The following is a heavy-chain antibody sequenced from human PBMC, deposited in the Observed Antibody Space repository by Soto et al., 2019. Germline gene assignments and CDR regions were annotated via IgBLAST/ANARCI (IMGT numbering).Heavy chain of an antibody. Sequence: PGGSLRLSCAASGFTLSSYWMHWFRQAPGKGLVWVSRINSDGSTTSYADSVKGRFTISRDNAKNTLDLQMNSLRVEDTAVYYCARDLTGSGTYWGQGTLVTVSS. CDR1: GFTLSSYW. D-gene: IGHD2-15*01. J-gene: IGHJ4*02. CDR2: INSDGSTT. V-gene: IGHV3-74*01. CDR3: ARDLTGSGTY.